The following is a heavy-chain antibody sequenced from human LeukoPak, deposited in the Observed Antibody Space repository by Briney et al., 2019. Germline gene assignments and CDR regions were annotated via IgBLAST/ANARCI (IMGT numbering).Heavy chain of an antibody. CDR1: GYSFPTYW. CDR3: ARCYDSSGYYSPFDS. V-gene: IGHV5-51*01. D-gene: IGHD3-22*01. CDR2: IYPGDSDS. Sequence: GESLKISCKGSGYSFPTYWIGWVRQMPGKGLGWMGIIYPGDSDSRYSPSFQGQVTISADKSISTTYLQWSSLKASDTAMYYCARCYDSSGYYSPFDSWGQGTLVTVSS. J-gene: IGHJ4*02.